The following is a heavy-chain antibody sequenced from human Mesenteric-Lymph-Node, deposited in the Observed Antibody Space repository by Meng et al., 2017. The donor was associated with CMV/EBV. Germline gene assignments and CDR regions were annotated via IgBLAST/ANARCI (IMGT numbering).Heavy chain of an antibody. D-gene: IGHD2-2*01. CDR2: ISSSISYI. V-gene: IGHV3-21*01. CDR1: GFTFSSYS. CDR3: ARDYIVVVPAAMEGGLYYYYGMDV. Sequence: GGSLRLSCAASGFTFSSYSMNWVRQAPGKGLEWVSSISSSISYIYYADSVKGRFTISRDNAKNSLYLQMNSLRAEDTAVYYCARDYIVVVPAAMEGGLYYYYGMDVWGQGTTVTVSS. J-gene: IGHJ6*02.